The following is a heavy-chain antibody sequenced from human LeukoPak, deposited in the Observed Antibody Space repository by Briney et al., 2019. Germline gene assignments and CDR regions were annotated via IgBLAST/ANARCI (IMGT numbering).Heavy chain of an antibody. Sequence: KTSETLSLTCTVSGGSISSYYWSWIRQPPGKGLEWIGYIYYSGSTNYNPSLKSRVTISVDTSKNQFSLKLSSVTAADTAVYYCARGAAVAGTDYWGQGTLVTVSS. V-gene: IGHV4-59*01. D-gene: IGHD6-19*01. CDR3: ARGAAVAGTDY. CDR2: IYYSGST. J-gene: IGHJ4*02. CDR1: GGSISSYY.